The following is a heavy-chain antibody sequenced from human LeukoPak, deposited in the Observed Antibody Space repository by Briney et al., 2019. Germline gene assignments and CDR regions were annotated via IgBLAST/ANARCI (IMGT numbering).Heavy chain of an antibody. CDR2: INQDGSEK. CDR3: ARAAN. Sequence: HTGGSLRLSCAASGFIFSSQWMSWVRQAPGKGPEWVANINQDGSEKHYVDSVKGRFTISRDNAKNSLYLQMNSLRAEGTAVYYCARAANWGQGTLVTVSS. J-gene: IGHJ4*02. V-gene: IGHV3-7*01. CDR1: GFIFSSQW.